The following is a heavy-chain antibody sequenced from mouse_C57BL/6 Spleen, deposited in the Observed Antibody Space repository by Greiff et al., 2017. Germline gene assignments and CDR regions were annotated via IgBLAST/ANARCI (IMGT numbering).Heavy chain of an antibody. CDR2: IDPSDSYT. CDR3: ARSQSWYYAMDD. Sequence: QVQLQQPGAELVMPGASVKLSCKASGYTFTSYWMHWVKQRPGQGLEWIGEIDPSDSYTNYNQKFKGKSTLTVDKSSSTAYMQLSSLTSEDSAVYYCARSQSWYYAMDDWGQGTSVTVSS. V-gene: IGHV1-69*01. J-gene: IGHJ4*01. CDR1: GYTFTSYW.